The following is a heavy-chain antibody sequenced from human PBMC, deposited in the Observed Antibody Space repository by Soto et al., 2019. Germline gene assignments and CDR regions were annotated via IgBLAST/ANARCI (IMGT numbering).Heavy chain of an antibody. D-gene: IGHD1-26*01. CDR1: GGSMSKFY. CDR3: VRDGSKKLRDCFDP. CDR2: VYATGTS. V-gene: IGHV4-4*07. J-gene: IGHJ5*02. Sequence: SETLSLTCSVSGGSMSKFYWSWIRKTAGKGLEWMGRVYATGTSDYNPSLRSRIAMSVDISKKTFSLRLRSVTAADTGVYYCVRDGSKKLRDCFDPWGQGIVVT.